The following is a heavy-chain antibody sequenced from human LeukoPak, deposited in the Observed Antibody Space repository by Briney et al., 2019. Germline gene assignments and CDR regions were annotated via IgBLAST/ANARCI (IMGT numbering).Heavy chain of an antibody. D-gene: IGHD2-2*01. CDR2: VSYDGSNK. J-gene: IGHJ5*02. V-gene: IGHV3-30-3*01. Sequence: GGSLRLSCAASGFTFSSYAMHWVREGPGKGLEWGAVVSYDGSNKYYADSVKGRFTISRDNSTNTLYLQMNSLRAEDTAVYYCATEPAPYQVLPGWIDPRGQGTLVTVSS. CDR1: GFTFSSYA. CDR3: ATEPAPYQVLPGWIDP.